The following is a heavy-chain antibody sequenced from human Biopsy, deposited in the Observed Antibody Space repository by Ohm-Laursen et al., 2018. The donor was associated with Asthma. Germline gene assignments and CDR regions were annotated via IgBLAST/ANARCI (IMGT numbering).Heavy chain of an antibody. CDR1: GFTFGNFW. Sequence: LSLTCAASGFTFGNFWMSWGRQTPGKGLEWVATITGDGSQKFYVDSVTGRFTISRDNSKNSLYLQMNSLRGADTALYYCVKDIRLQLWGFDSWGQGTLVTVSS. V-gene: IGHV3-7*03. D-gene: IGHD6-13*01. CDR2: ITGDGSQK. J-gene: IGHJ4*02. CDR3: VKDIRLQLWGFDS.